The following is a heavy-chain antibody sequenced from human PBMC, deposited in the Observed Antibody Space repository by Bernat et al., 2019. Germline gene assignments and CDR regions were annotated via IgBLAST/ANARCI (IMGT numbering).Heavy chain of an antibody. Sequence: EVQLVESGGGLVKPGGSLRLSCAASGFTFSSYSMNWVRQAPGKGLEWVSSISSSSSYIYYADSVKGRFTISRDNAKNSLYLQMNSLRAEDTAVYYWARYKSWTGAPNFDYWGQGTLVTVSS. CDR3: ARYKSWTGAPNFDY. J-gene: IGHJ4*02. CDR1: GFTFSSYS. D-gene: IGHD3/OR15-3a*01. V-gene: IGHV3-21*01. CDR2: ISSSSSYI.